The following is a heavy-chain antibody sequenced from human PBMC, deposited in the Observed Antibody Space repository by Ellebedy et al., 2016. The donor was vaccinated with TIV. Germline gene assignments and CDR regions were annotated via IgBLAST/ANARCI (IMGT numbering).Heavy chain of an antibody. CDR2: IFTSGSF. CDR1: GGSASRYF. Sequence: SETLSLTXTVSGGSASRYFWSWIRQPAGKGLEWIGRIFTSGSFNYNPSLMSRVTMSVVTSKNQISLRLHSVTAADTAVYYCARVHCSITTCDYYYMDVWGKGTTVTVSS. D-gene: IGHD1-1*01. CDR3: ARVHCSITTCDYYYMDV. V-gene: IGHV4-4*07. J-gene: IGHJ6*03.